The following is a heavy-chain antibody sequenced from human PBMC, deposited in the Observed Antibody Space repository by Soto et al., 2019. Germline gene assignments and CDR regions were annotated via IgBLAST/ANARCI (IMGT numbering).Heavy chain of an antibody. CDR1: GFTFSNCW. Sequence: SLRLSCAASGFTFSNCWMHWVRQAPSKGLEWLSVISYDGSHTHYADSVKGRFTISRDNSKNTLFLQMNSLRPDDTAIYCFANDVAAPSGIYPDSLGEGTLVSVS. CDR2: ISYDGSHT. V-gene: IGHV3-30*18. J-gene: IGHJ5*01. CDR3: ANDVAAPSGIYPDS. D-gene: IGHD1-26*01.